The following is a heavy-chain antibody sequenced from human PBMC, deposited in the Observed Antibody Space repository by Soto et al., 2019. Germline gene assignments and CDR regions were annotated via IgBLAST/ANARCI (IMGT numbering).Heavy chain of an antibody. CDR1: GFSLTTGGVG. V-gene: IGHV2-5*02. CDR3: AHKHACTWLFDY. D-gene: IGHD6-19*01. Sequence: SGPTLVNPTQTLTLTCTCSGFSLTTGGVGVGWIRQPPGKAPEWLALIYGDDDKRFRSSLKNRLSITRDTSRNEVVLKMTNMDPVETSTFFCAHKHACTWLFDYWGQGILVTVSS. CDR2: IYGDDDK. J-gene: IGHJ4*02.